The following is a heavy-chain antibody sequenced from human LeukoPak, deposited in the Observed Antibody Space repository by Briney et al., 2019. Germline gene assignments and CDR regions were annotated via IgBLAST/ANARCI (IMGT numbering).Heavy chain of an antibody. V-gene: IGHV4-61*02. Sequence: SQTLSLTCTVSGGSISSGSYYWSWIRQPAGKGLEWIGRIYTSGSTNYNPSLKSRVTISVDTSKNQFSLKLSSVTAADTAVYYCAGGDSSGYYPPFDYWGQGTLVTVSS. CDR3: AGGDSSGYYPPFDY. CDR2: IYTSGST. CDR1: GGSISSGSYY. D-gene: IGHD3-22*01. J-gene: IGHJ4*02.